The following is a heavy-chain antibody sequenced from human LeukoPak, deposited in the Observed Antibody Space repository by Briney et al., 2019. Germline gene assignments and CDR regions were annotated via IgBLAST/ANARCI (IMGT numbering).Heavy chain of an antibody. Sequence: GGSLRLSCAASGFTFSNAWMSWVRQAPGKGLEWVGRIKSKTDGGTTDYAAPVKGRFTISRDDSKNTLYLQMNSLKTEDTAVYYCTTAAPFLRYFDWLSDYWGQGTLVTVSS. CDR3: TTAAPFLRYFDWLSDY. D-gene: IGHD3-9*01. CDR2: IKSKTDGGTT. CDR1: GFTFSNAW. J-gene: IGHJ4*02. V-gene: IGHV3-15*01.